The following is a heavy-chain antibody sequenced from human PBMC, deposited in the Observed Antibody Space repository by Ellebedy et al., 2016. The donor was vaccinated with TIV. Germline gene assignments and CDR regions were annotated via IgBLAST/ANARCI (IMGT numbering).Heavy chain of an antibody. Sequence: GESLKISCAASGFTFSSYSMNWVRQAPGKGLEWVSSISSSSSYIYYADSVKGRLTISRDNAKNSPYLQMHSLRAEDTAVYYCARDVRGSGLRSYYYYGMDVWGQGTTVTVSS. CDR3: ARDVRGSGLRSYYYYGMDV. J-gene: IGHJ6*02. V-gene: IGHV3-21*01. D-gene: IGHD5-12*01. CDR1: GFTFSSYS. CDR2: ISSSSSYI.